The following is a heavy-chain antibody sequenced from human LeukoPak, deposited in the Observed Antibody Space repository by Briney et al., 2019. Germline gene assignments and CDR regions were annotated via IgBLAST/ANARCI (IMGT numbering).Heavy chain of an antibody. V-gene: IGHV4-59*11. CDR3: ARVFRGAVTSNWFDP. CDR2: ISDSGST. CDR1: GASMNGHY. Sequence: SETLSLTCSVSGASMNGHYWTWIRLSPGKGLEWIGYISDSGSTSYNPSLRSRVIMALEASKTEFSLRLNAVTVADTAVYYCARVFRGAVTSNWFDPWGQGTLVTVSS. D-gene: IGHD2-21*02. J-gene: IGHJ5*02.